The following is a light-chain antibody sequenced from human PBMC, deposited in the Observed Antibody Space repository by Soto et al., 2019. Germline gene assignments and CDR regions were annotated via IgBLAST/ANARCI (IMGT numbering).Light chain of an antibody. CDR1: SSDVGGYNY. CDR2: EVS. Sequence: QSVLTQPPSASGSHGQSVTISCTGTSSDVGGYNYVSWYQQHPGKAPKPVIYEVSKRPSGVPDRFSGSKSGNTASLTVSGIHAEDEADYYCSSYAGSSNPVFGTGTKLTVL. J-gene: IGLJ1*01. V-gene: IGLV2-8*01. CDR3: SSYAGSSNPV.